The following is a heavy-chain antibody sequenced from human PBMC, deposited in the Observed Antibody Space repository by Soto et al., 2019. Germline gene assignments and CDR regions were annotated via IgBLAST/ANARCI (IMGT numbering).Heavy chain of an antibody. Sequence: GGSLRLSCAASGFTFSSYGMHWVRQAPGKGLEWVAVISYDGSNKYYADSVKGRFTISRDNSKNTLYLQMNSLRAEDTAVYYCEQSTVYGNFDYWGQGTLVTVYS. CDR3: EQSTVYGNFDY. J-gene: IGHJ4*02. V-gene: IGHV3-30*18. D-gene: IGHD3-10*01. CDR1: GFTFSSYG. CDR2: ISYDGSNK.